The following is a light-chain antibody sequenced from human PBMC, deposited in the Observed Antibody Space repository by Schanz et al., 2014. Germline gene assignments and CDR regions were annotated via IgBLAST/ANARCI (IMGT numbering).Light chain of an antibody. CDR1: SGSVSRSHY. J-gene: IGLJ3*02. CDR2: STD. V-gene: IGLV8-61*01. CDR3: VLFMGRGISV. Sequence: QTVVAQEPSFSVSPGGTVTLTCGLSSGSVSRSHYPSWYQQTPGQAPRTLIYSTDTRFSGVPDRFSGSIVGNKAALTITGAQADDESDYYCVLFMGRGISVFGGGTKLTVL.